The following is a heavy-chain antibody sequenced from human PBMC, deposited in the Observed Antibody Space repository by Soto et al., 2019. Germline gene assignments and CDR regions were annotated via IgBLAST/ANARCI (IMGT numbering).Heavy chain of an antibody. V-gene: IGHV3-23*01. CDR2: ISGVGGTT. CDR3: ATDMGY. Sequence: DVQLLESGGCLVQPGGSLRLSCTGSGFIFSAYAMSWVRQAPGKGLEWVASISGVGGTTYYADSVKGRFTISRDNSTNTLYLQMNSLVGEDTAIYYCATDMGYWGQGTLVTVSS. CDR1: GFIFSAYA. D-gene: IGHD3-10*01. J-gene: IGHJ4*02.